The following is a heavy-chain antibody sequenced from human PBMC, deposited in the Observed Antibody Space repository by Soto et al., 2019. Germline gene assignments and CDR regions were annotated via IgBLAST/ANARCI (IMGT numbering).Heavy chain of an antibody. Sequence: GGSLRLSCSVSGFTFSNYAMLWVRQAPGKGLEYVSGITSDGDSTWHADSVKDRFTISRDNSKNTLFLQMSSLRVEDTAIYFCVKGNQLLRYYFEFWGPGTLVTVS. CDR1: GFTFSNYA. D-gene: IGHD2-15*01. CDR3: VKGNQLLRYYFEF. CDR2: ITSDGDST. J-gene: IGHJ4*01. V-gene: IGHV3-64D*06.